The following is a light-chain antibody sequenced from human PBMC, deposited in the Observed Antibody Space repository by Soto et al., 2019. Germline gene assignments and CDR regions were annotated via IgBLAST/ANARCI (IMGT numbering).Light chain of an antibody. CDR2: WAS. CDR3: QQYFTTPYT. CDR1: RSVFYSSTNRNY. J-gene: IGKJ2*01. Sequence: DMVMTQSPQSLAVSLGERATINCKSSRSVFYSSTNRNYLAWYQQKPGQSPKLLLYWASTRESGVPDRFSGGGSVTNFTLTISSLQAEDVAVYFCQQYFTTPYTFGQGTKLEIK. V-gene: IGKV4-1*01.